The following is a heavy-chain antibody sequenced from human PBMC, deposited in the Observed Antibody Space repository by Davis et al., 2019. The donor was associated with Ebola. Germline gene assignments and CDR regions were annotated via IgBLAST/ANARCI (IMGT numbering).Heavy chain of an antibody. CDR3: ARDDNGSGRGSFDS. CDR2: MKFDGSET. J-gene: IGHJ4*02. D-gene: IGHD3-16*01. CDR1: GFAFSVYY. V-gene: IGHV3-7*01. Sequence: PGGSLRLSCTASGFAFSVYYMGWVRQAPGKGLEWVSNMKFDGSETYYGDSVKGRFTISRDNTKNSLYLRMNALRAEDTAVYYCARDDNGSGRGSFDSWGQGTLVTV.